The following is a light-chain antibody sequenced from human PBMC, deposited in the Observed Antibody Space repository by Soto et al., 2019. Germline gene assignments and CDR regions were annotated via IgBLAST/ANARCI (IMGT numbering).Light chain of an antibody. J-gene: IGLJ2*01. CDR2: EVS. CDR3: SSHTSTSTV. Sequence: QSALTQPPSVSGSPGQSVTISCTGTSSDVGSYNRVSWYQQPPGTAPKLLIYEVSNRPSGVPDRFSGSKSGNTASLTISGLQAEDEADYYCSSHTSTSTVFGGGTKLTVL. V-gene: IGLV2-18*02. CDR1: SSDVGSYNR.